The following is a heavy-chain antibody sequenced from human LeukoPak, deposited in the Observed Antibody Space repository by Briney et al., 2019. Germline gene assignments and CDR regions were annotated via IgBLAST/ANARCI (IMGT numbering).Heavy chain of an antibody. J-gene: IGHJ5*02. V-gene: IGHV1-18*01. CDR2: ISAYNGNT. D-gene: IGHD1-26*01. CDR3: ARAVSGSYGNWFDP. Sequence: GASVKVSCEASGYTFTSYGISWVRQAPGQGLEWMGWISAYNGNTNYAQKLQGRVTMTTDTSTSTAYMELRSLRSEDTAVYYCARAVSGSYGNWFDPWGQGTLVTVSS. CDR1: GYTFTSYG.